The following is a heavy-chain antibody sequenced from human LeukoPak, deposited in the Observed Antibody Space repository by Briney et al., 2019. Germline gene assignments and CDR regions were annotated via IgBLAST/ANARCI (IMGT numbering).Heavy chain of an antibody. Sequence: PGGSLRLSCAASGFTVSSNYMGWVRQAPGKGLEWVSVIYSEGSTFYADSVKGRFTISRDNSKNTLDLQMHSLRAEDTAVYYCARDPGGSYGSGGYYYRYFDYWGQGALVTVSS. J-gene: IGHJ4*02. D-gene: IGHD3-22*01. V-gene: IGHV3-53*01. CDR1: GFTVSSNY. CDR3: ARDPGGSYGSGGYYYRYFDY. CDR2: IYSEGST.